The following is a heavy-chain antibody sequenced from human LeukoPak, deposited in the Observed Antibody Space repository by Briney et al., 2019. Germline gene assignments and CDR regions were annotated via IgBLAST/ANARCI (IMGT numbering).Heavy chain of an antibody. CDR3: ARGGYKPDY. D-gene: IGHD5-12*01. Sequence: GGSLGLSCAASGFTFTNYWMSWVRQAPGKGLERVAKIKQGGSEKYYVDPVKGRFTISRDNAENSVYLQMNSLSAEDTAVYYCARGGYKPDYWGQGTLVTVSS. V-gene: IGHV3-7*04. J-gene: IGHJ4*02. CDR1: GFTFTNYW. CDR2: IKQGGSEK.